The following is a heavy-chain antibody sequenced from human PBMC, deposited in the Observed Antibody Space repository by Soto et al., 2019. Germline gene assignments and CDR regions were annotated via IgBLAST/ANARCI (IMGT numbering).Heavy chain of an antibody. CDR3: AGRESGYGSGGTCSVLAY. J-gene: IGHJ4*02. D-gene: IGHD2-15*01. CDR1: GYSFTSYW. V-gene: IGHV5-10-1*01. CDR2: IDPSDSYT. Sequence: GESLKISCKGSGYSFTSYWISWVRQMPGKGLEWMGRIDPSDSYTTYSPSFHGHVTFSVDRSISTAYLQWSSLEASDTAMYYCAGRESGYGSGGTCSVLAYWGQGSQVTVSS.